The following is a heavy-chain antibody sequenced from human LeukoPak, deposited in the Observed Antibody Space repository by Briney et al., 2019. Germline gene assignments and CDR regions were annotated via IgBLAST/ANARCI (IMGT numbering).Heavy chain of an antibody. V-gene: IGHV1-2*02. CDR3: ARSHSVWTSFDY. CDR1: GYSFTGYY. Sequence: GASVKVSCKAPGYSFTGYYMHWVRQAPGQGLEWMGWINPNSGGTNYAQKFQGRVTMTRDTSISTAYMELSRLRYDDTAVYYCARSHSVWTSFDYWGQGTLVTVSS. J-gene: IGHJ4*02. CDR2: INPNSGGT. D-gene: IGHD3/OR15-3a*01.